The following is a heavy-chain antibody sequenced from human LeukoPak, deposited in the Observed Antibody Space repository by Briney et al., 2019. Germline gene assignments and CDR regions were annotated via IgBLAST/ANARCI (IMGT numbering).Heavy chain of an antibody. V-gene: IGHV3-30*02. D-gene: IGHD3-10*01. J-gene: IGHJ4*02. CDR2: IRYDGSNK. Sequence: GGSLRLSCAASGFTFSSYGMHWVRQAPGKGLEWVAFIRYDGSNKYYADSVKGRFTISRDNSKNTLYLQMNSLRAEDTAVYYCAKDSRITMVRGVIGHFDYWGQGTLVTVSS. CDR3: AKDSRITMVRGVIGHFDY. CDR1: GFTFSSYG.